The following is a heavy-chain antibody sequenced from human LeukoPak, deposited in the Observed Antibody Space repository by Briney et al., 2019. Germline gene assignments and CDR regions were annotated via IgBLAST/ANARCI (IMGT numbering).Heavy chain of an antibody. CDR2: FDPEDGET. CDR1: GYTLTELS. D-gene: IGHD3-10*01. Sequence: ASVKVSCKVSGYTLTELSMHWVRQAPGKGLEWMGGFDPEDGETIYAQKFQGRVTMTEDTSTDTAYMELSSLRSEDTAVYYCATPITMVRGAREYYLDYWGQGTLVTVSS. J-gene: IGHJ4*02. CDR3: ATPITMVRGAREYYLDY. V-gene: IGHV1-24*01.